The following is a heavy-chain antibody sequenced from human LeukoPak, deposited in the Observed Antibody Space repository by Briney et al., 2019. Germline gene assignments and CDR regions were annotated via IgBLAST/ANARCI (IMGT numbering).Heavy chain of an antibody. CDR1: GYAIPSHY. D-gene: IGHD6-25*01. Sequence: ASVKVSCKASGYAIPSHYMHWVRQAPGQGLGWVGTIHPDGATTTYAQSFQGRVTMTKDTSTSTFYMGLSSLNSQDTAVYYCAREAIAAGKNFDYWGQGTQVTVSS. J-gene: IGHJ4*02. CDR2: IHPDGATT. CDR3: AREAIAAGKNFDY. V-gene: IGHV1-46*01.